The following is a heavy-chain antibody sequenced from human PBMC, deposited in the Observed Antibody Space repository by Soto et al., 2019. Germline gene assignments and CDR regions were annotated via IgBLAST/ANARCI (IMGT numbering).Heavy chain of an antibody. CDR2: IYYSGST. V-gene: IGHV4-31*03. J-gene: IGHJ3*02. CDR3: ARRTYYYDSSGHGAFDI. CDR1: GGSISSGGYY. Sequence: PSETLSLTCTVSGGSISSGGYYWSWIRQHPGKGLEWIGYIYYSGSTYYNPSLKSRVTISVDTSKNQFSLKLSSVTAADTAVYYCARRTYYYDSSGHGAFDIWGQGTMVTVSS. D-gene: IGHD3-22*01.